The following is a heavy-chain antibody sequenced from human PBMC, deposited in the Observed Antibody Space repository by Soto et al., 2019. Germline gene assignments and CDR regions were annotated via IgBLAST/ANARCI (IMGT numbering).Heavy chain of an antibody. CDR2: ISSTTNYI. Sequence: KPGGSLRLSCAASGFTFGNYWMHWVRQAPGKGLEWVSSISSTTNYIYYADSMKGRFTVSRDNAKNSVYLEMNSLSAEDTAVYYCARESEDLTSNFDYWGQGTLVTVSS. J-gene: IGHJ4*02. CDR3: ARESEDLTSNFDY. V-gene: IGHV3-21*01. CDR1: GFTFGNYW.